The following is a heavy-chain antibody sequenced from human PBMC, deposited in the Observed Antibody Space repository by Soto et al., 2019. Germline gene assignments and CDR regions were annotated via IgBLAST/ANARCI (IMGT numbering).Heavy chain of an antibody. J-gene: IGHJ4*02. Sequence: SGTLSLTCTVSGGSISSYYWSWIRQPPGKGLEWIGYIYYSGSTNYNPSLKSRVTISVDTSKNQFSLKMSSVTAADTAVYYCARLATRYYFDNWGQGTLVTVSS. CDR1: GGSISSYY. CDR2: IYYSGST. CDR3: ARLATRYYFDN. D-gene: IGHD1-1*01. V-gene: IGHV4-59*01.